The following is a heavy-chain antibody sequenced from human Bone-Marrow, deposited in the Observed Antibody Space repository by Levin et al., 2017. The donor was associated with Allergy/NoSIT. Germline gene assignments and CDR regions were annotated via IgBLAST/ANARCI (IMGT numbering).Heavy chain of an antibody. Sequence: SCVVSGFTFSRYVLHWVRQAPGKGLEWVAVISHDETSIIYADSVKGRFTISKDNSKNTLYLQMNTLRDEDTAMYYCTTAGPTSGYADAFEFWGQGTMVTVSS. CDR1: GFTFSRYV. CDR3: TTAGPTSGYADAFEF. CDR2: ISHDETSI. J-gene: IGHJ3*01. D-gene: IGHD3-22*01. V-gene: IGHV3-30*01.